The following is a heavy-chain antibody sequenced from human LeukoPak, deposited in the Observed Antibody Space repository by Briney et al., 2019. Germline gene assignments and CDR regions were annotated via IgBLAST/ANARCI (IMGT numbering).Heavy chain of an antibody. J-gene: IGHJ3*02. V-gene: IGHV1-46*01. CDR2: INPSGGST. CDR3: ARDQRCSSTSCYRGAFDI. D-gene: IGHD2-2*01. CDR1: GYTFTSYY. Sequence: ASVKVSCKASGYTFTSYYMHWVRQAPGQGLEWMGIINPSGGSTSYAQKFQGRVAMTRDMSTSTVYMELSSLRSEDTAVYYCARDQRCSSTSCYRGAFDIWGQGTMVTVSS.